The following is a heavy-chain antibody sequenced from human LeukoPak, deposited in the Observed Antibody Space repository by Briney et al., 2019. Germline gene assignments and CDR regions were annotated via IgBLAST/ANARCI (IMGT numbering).Heavy chain of an antibody. J-gene: IGHJ4*02. CDR3: AASPYGWGSYGVY. D-gene: IGHD3-16*01. V-gene: IGHV3-66*01. Sequence: GGSLRLSCVASGFTVSSNYMSWVRQAPGKGLEWVSVIYSGGSTYYADSVKGRFTISRDNSKNALYLQMNSLRDEDTAVDYCAASPYGWGSYGVYWGQGTLVTVSS. CDR1: GFTVSSNY. CDR2: IYSGGST.